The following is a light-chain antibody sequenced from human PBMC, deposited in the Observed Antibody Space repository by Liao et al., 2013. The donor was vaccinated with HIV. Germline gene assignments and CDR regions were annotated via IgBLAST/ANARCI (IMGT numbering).Light chain of an antibody. V-gene: IGLV3-1*01. Sequence: SYELTQPPSVSVSPGQTASITCSGDKLGDEYASWYQQKPGQSPVLVIYQDTRRPSGIPERFSGSNSGNTATLTISGTQALDEADYYCQAWDSGSAWVFGGGTKLTVL. CDR3: QAWDSGSAWV. CDR2: QDT. CDR1: KLGDEY. J-gene: IGLJ3*02.